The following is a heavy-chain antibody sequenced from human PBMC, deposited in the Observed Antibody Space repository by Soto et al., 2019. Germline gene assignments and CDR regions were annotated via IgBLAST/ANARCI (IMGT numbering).Heavy chain of an antibody. CDR1: GYTFTGYY. V-gene: IGHV1-2*04. CDR3: ARGRRYSSGWPDY. D-gene: IGHD6-19*01. CDR2: INPSSGGT. J-gene: IGHJ4*02. Sequence: ASVKVSCKASGYTFTGYYMHWVRQAPGQGLEWMGWINPSSGGTNYAQKFQGWVTMTRDTSISTAYMELSRLRSDDTAVYYCARGRRYSSGWPDYSGQGTLVTVSS.